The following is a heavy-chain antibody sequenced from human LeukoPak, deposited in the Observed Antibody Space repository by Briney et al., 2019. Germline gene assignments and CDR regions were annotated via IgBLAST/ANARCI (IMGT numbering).Heavy chain of an antibody. CDR1: GDSISSRNSY. D-gene: IGHD4-17*01. Sequence: SETLSLTCSVSGDSISSRNSYWCWIRQPPGKGLEWIGEINHSGSTNYNPSLKSRVTISVDTSKNQFSLKLSSVTAADTAVYYCAREALPRLRAPFDPWGQGTLVTVSS. J-gene: IGHJ5*02. CDR3: AREALPRLRAPFDP. CDR2: INHSGST. V-gene: IGHV4-39*07.